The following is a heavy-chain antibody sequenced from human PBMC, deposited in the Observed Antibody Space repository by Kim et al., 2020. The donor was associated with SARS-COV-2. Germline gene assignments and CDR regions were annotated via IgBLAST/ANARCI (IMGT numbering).Heavy chain of an antibody. D-gene: IGHD3-10*01. CDR3: AKVDNYGSGSFAY. V-gene: IGHV3-23*01. J-gene: IGHJ4*02. CDR2: ISGSGGST. Sequence: GGSLRLSCAASGFTFSSYAMNWVRQAPGKGLEWVSAISGSGGSTYYADSVKGRFTISRDNSKNTLYLQMNSLRAEDTAVYYCAKVDNYGSGSFAYWGQGTLVTVSS. CDR1: GFTFSSYA.